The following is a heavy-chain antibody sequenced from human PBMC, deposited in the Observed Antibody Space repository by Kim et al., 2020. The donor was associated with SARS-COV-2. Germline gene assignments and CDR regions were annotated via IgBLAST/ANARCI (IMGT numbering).Heavy chain of an antibody. CDR3: ARDWGYYEQNSERPYYYYYYGMDV. V-gene: IGHV3-7*03. CDR1: GFTFSSYW. D-gene: IGHD3-22*01. CDR2: IKQDGSEK. J-gene: IGHJ6*02. Sequence: GGSLRLSCAASGFTFSSYWMSWVRQAPGKGLEWVANIKQDGSEKYYVDSVKGRFTISRDNAKNSLYLQMNSLRAEDTAVYYCARDWGYYEQNSERPYYYYYYGMDVWGQGTTVTVSS.